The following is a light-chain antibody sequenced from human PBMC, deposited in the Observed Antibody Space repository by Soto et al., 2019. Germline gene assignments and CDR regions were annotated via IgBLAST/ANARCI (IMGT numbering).Light chain of an antibody. J-gene: IGKJ3*01. CDR1: QNIRMF. V-gene: IGKV1-5*03. CDR3: QQYYLYPPA. Sequence: DIQMTQSPSTLCASVGDRVTITWVASQNIRMFLAWYQQKPGKAPKLLIYRTSILESGVSLRFSGSGSETEFSLAISSVQPDDIATYFCQQYYLYPPAFGPGTKVDI. CDR2: RTS.